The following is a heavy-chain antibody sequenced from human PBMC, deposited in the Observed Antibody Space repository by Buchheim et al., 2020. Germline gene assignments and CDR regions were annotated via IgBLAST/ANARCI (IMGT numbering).Heavy chain of an antibody. CDR2: INNDGSNT. CDR3: SRGSGWYYLDY. D-gene: IGHD6-19*01. V-gene: IGHV3-74*02. Sequence: EVQLVESGGGLVQPGGSLRLSCAASGFTFSSYSMHWVRQAPGKGLVWVSRINNDGSNTSYADSVKGRFTISRDNAKNTLYLQMNSLSAEDTAVYYCSRGSGWYYLDYWGQGTL. CDR1: GFTFSSYS. J-gene: IGHJ4*02.